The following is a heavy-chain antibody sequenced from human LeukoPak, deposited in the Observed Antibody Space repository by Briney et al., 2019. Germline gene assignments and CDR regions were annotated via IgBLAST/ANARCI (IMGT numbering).Heavy chain of an antibody. CDR2: MSPNSDNT. D-gene: IGHD4-23*01. CDR3: ARDYGGSSGWFDP. J-gene: IGHJ5*02. Sequence: ASVKVSCKTSGYIFTDYYIHWVRQATGQGLEWMGWMSPNSDNTGYAQKFQGRVTFTRDTSISTAYMELRSLTSEDTAVYYCARDYGGSSGWFDPWGQGTLVTVSS. V-gene: IGHV1-8*02. CDR1: GYIFTDYY.